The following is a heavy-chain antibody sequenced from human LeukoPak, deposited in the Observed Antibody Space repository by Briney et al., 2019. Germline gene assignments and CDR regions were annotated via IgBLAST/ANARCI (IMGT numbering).Heavy chain of an antibody. CDR3: ARLELPAAITDADNAFDI. V-gene: IGHV5-51*01. J-gene: IGHJ3*02. CDR2: IYPGDSDT. CDR1: GYSFTSYW. Sequence: RGESLKISCKGSGYSFTSYWIGWVRQMPGKGLEWMGIIYPGDSDTRHSPSFQGQVTISADKSISTAYLQWSSLKASDTAMYYCARLELPAAITDADNAFDIWGQGTMVTVSS. D-gene: IGHD2-2*01.